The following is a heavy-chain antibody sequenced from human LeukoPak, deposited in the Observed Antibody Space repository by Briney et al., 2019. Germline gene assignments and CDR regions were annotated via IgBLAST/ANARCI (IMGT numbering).Heavy chain of an antibody. V-gene: IGHV4-59*08. CDR1: GASISSFY. D-gene: IGHD3-22*01. CDR2: GHYTGNS. Sequence: SETLSLTCTVSGASISSFYWSWIRLPPGKGLEWIGFGHYTGNSNYNPSLRSRVTISVDTSKNQFSLRLSSVTAADTAVYYCARHDNRGYYSLQSWGLGALVTVSS. J-gene: IGHJ5*02. CDR3: ARHDNRGYYSLQS.